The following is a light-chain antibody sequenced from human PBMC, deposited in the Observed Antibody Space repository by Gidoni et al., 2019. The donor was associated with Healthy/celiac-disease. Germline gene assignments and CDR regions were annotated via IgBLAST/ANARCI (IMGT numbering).Light chain of an antibody. Sequence: DIQMTHSPSSLSASEGDRVTITCRASQSISSYLNWYQQKPGKAPKLLIYAASSLQSGVPSRFSGSGSGTDFTLTISSLQPEDFATYYCQQSYSTPQTFGQGTKVEIK. CDR1: QSISSY. J-gene: IGKJ1*01. CDR2: AAS. V-gene: IGKV1-39*01. CDR3: QQSYSTPQT.